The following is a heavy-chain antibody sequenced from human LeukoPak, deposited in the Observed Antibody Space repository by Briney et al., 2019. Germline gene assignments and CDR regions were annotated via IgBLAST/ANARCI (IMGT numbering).Heavy chain of an antibody. D-gene: IGHD2-21*02. J-gene: IGHJ4*02. CDR3: ARGKGVYCGGDCTALDY. V-gene: IGHV3-64*01. Sequence: PGGSLRLSCAASGFTFSTYAMHWVRQAPGKGLEYVSAISTDGGGTYYSNSVKGRFTISRDNSKNTVYLQMGSLRPEDTAVYYCARGKGVYCGGDCTALDYWGQGTLVTVSS. CDR2: ISTDGGGT. CDR1: GFTFSTYA.